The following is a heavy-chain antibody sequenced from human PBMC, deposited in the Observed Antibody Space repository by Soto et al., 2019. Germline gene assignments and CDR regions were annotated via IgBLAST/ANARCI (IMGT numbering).Heavy chain of an antibody. J-gene: IGHJ1*01. V-gene: IGHV1-18*01. CDR1: GYNFTNYG. D-gene: IGHD6-25*01. CDR3: TAAAREFRESCTFL. Sequence: QVQLVQSGAEVKKPGASVKVSCKASGYNFTNYGIHWLRQAPGQGLEWMGWISAYNGNTEHAQNLQGRVTMTTDTSTTTATMELRSLRSDDTAVVFCTAAAREFRESCTFLWGQGTLVTVSS. CDR2: ISAYNGNT.